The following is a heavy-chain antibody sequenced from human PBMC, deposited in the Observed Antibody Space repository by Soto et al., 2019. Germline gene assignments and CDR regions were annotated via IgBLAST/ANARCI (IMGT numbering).Heavy chain of an antibody. V-gene: IGHV5-51*01. CDR2: IYPGDSDT. CDR3: ARQGSYDFWSGYSYMDV. CDR1: GYSFTSYW. J-gene: IGHJ6*03. D-gene: IGHD3-3*01. Sequence: LMISCKGSGYSFTSYWIGWVRQMPGKGLEWMGIIYPGDSDTRYSPSFQGQVTISADKSISTAYLQWSSLKASDTAMYYCARQGSYDFWSGYSYMDVWGKGTTVTVSS.